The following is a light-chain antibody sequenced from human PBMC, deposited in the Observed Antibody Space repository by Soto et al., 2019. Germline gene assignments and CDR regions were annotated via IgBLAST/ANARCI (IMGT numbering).Light chain of an antibody. Sequence: QSVLTQPASVSGSPGQSITISCTGTSSDVGGYNYVSWYQLHPGKAPKLMIYDVSDRPSGVSNRFSGSKSGNTASLTISGLQAEDEADYYYSSYTSSGSLYVFGAGTKVT. CDR3: SSYTSSGSLYV. CDR2: DVS. J-gene: IGLJ1*01. V-gene: IGLV2-14*01. CDR1: SSDVGGYNY.